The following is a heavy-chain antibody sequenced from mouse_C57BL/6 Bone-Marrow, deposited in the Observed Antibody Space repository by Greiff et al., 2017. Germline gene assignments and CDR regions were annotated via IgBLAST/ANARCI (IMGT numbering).Heavy chain of an antibody. J-gene: IGHJ2*01. CDR2: IDPANGNT. V-gene: IGHV14-3*01. Sequence: EVQLQQSVAELVRPGASVKLSCTASGFNIQNTYMHWVKQSPEQGLEWIGRIDPANGNTKYAPKFQGKATITADTSSNTAYLQLSSLTSEDTAINYCARPGFDYWGQGPTLTVSS. CDR3: ARPGFDY. CDR1: GFNIQNTY.